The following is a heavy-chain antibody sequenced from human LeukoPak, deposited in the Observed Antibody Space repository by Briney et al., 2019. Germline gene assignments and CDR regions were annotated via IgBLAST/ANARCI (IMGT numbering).Heavy chain of an antibody. J-gene: IGHJ4*02. D-gene: IGHD6-19*01. CDR2: ISSSRSDK. V-gene: IGHV3-21*01. CDR1: GFTFSRYS. CDR3: AREVYRSGWYGVGIDY. Sequence: GGSLRLSCAASGFTFSRYSVNWVRQAPGKGLEWVSSISSSRSDKYYADSVKGRFTISTDNAKNSLYLQMNGLRAEDTAVYYCAREVYRSGWYGVGIDYWGQGTLVTVSS.